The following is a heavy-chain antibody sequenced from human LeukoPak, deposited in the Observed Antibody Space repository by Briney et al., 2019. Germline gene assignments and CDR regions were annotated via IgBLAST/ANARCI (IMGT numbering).Heavy chain of an antibody. Sequence: HPGGSLRLSCTASGFTFGDYTMSWVRQAPGKGLEWVGFIRSKAYGGTTEYAASVEGRFTISRDDSKSIAYLQMNSLKTEDTAVYYCIRDKTIIAAGGTVYFDYWGQGTLVAVSS. CDR1: GFTFGDYT. V-gene: IGHV3-49*04. D-gene: IGHD6-13*01. CDR2: IRSKAYGGTT. J-gene: IGHJ4*02. CDR3: IRDKTIIAAGGTVYFDY.